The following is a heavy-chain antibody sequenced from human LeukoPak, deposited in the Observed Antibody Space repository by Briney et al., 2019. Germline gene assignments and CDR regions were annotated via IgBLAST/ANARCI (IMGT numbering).Heavy chain of an antibody. Sequence: GGSLRLSCAASGFTVSSNYMSWVRQAPGKGLEWVSVIYSGGSTYYADSVKGRFTISRDNSKNKLYLQMNSLRAEDTAVYYCASLLQSSWYRYFDYWGQGTLVTVSS. J-gene: IGHJ4*02. CDR1: GFTVSSNY. V-gene: IGHV3-66*01. D-gene: IGHD6-13*01. CDR2: IYSGGST. CDR3: ASLLQSSWYRYFDY.